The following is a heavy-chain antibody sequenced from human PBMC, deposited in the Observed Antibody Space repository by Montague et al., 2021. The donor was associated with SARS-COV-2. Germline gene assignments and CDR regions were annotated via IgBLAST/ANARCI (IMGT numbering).Heavy chain of an antibody. D-gene: IGHD4-11*01. CDR2: INHSGST. J-gene: IGHJ6*02. CDR1: GGSFSGYY. CDR3: ACGEITTRGLIYYYGMDV. Sequence: SETLSLTCAVYGGSFSGYYWIGEINHSGSTNYNPSLKSRVTISVDTSKNQFSLKLSSVTAADTAVYYCACGEITTRGLIYYYGMDVWGQGTTVIVSS. V-gene: IGHV4-34*01.